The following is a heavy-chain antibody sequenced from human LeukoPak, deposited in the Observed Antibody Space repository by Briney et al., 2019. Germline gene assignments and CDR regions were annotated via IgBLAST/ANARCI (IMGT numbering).Heavy chain of an antibody. CDR2: ISYDGSNK. D-gene: IGHD2-21*02. J-gene: IGHJ4*02. CDR3: ASQNVVVTAIPYY. CDR1: GFTFSSYA. Sequence: GGSLRLSCAASGFTFSSYAMHWVRQAPGKGLEWVAVISYDGSNKYYADSVKGRFTISRDNSKNTLYLQMNSLRAEDTAVYYCASQNVVVTAIPYYWGQGTLVTVSS. V-gene: IGHV3-30*04.